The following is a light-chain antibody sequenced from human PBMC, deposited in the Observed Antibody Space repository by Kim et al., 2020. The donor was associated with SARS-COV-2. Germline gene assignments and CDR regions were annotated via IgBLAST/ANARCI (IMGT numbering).Light chain of an antibody. Sequence: EIVLTQSPATLSLSPGERATLSCRASQSVSSSLAWYQQRPGQAPRLLIYDASNRATGIPARFSGSGSGTDFTLTISSLESEDFAIYYCQQRSSWLLTFGGGTKLEI. J-gene: IGKJ4*01. CDR2: DAS. CDR3: QQRSSWLLT. V-gene: IGKV3-11*01. CDR1: QSVSSS.